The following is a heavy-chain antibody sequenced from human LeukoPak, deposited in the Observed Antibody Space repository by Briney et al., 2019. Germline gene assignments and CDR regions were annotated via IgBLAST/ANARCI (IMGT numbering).Heavy chain of an antibody. CDR2: ISSSSSYI. Sequence: PGGSLRLSCAASGFTFSSYSMNWVRQAPGKGLEWVSSISSSSSYIYYADSVKGRFTISRDNAKNSLYLQMNSLRAEDTAVYYCAKGQERTRIAARPSAFDFWGQGTLVTVSS. CDR3: AKGQERTRIAARPSAFDF. V-gene: IGHV3-21*01. J-gene: IGHJ4*02. D-gene: IGHD6-6*01. CDR1: GFTFSSYS.